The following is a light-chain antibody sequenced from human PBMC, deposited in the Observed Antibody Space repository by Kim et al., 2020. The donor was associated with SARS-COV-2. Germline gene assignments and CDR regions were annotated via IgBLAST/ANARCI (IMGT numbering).Light chain of an antibody. V-gene: IGKV1-12*01. J-gene: IGKJ1*01. Sequence: IQMTQSPSSVSVSVGDRVTITCRASQNINTWLAWYQQKPGKAPKLLIYAASSRESGVPSRFSGSGSGTEFTLTIARLQPDDSATYYCQQANSFPPFAFGQGTKVDIK. CDR3: QQANSFPPFA. CDR2: AAS. CDR1: QNINTW.